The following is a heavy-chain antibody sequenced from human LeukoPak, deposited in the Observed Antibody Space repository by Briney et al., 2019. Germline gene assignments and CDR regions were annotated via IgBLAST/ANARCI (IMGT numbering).Heavy chain of an antibody. Sequence: PGGSLRLSCAASGFTFNSYAMSWVRQAPWERLQWVSGISDSGGNTYYADSVRGRFTISRDNSKNTLYLQMNSLRAEDTAVYYCAEGPVVRGYYFDCWGQGTLVTVSS. V-gene: IGHV3-23*01. CDR3: AEGPVVRGYYFDC. J-gene: IGHJ4*02. CDR1: GFTFNSYA. CDR2: ISDSGGNT.